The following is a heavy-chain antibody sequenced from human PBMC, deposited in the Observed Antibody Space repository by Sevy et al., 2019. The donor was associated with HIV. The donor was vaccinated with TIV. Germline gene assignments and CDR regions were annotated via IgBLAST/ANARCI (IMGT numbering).Heavy chain of an antibody. J-gene: IGHJ4*02. CDR3: ARGKHFSDYYGSFDY. CDR2: IWLTGAT. CDR1: GFTVSSNF. V-gene: IGHV3-53*01. D-gene: IGHD3-3*01. Sequence: GGYLRLSCTVSGFTVSSNFISWVRQAPGKGLEWVSVIWLTGATYYADSVKGRFTISRDKSKNTVYLDMNSLRAEDSAVYYCARGKHFSDYYGSFDYWGQGTLVTVSS.